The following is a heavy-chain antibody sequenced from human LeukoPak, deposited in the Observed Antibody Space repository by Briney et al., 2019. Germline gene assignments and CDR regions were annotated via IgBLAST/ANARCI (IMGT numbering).Heavy chain of an antibody. CDR3: ARASGYSYGYWFDP. Sequence: SETLSLTCAVYGGSFSGYYWSWIRQPPGKGLEWIGYIYYSGSTNYNPSLKSRVTISVDTSKNQFSLKLSSVTAADTAVYYCARASGYSYGYWFDPWGQGTLVTVSS. CDR1: GGSFSGYY. J-gene: IGHJ5*02. D-gene: IGHD5-18*01. V-gene: IGHV4-59*01. CDR2: IYYSGST.